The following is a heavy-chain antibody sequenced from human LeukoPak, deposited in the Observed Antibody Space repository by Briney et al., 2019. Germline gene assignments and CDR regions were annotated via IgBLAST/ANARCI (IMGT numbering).Heavy chain of an antibody. Sequence: ASETLSLTCTVSGGSISSYYWSWIRQPAGKGLEWIGRIYTSGNTNYNPSLESRVTMSLAPSRNQFSLKLRSVTAADTAVYCCARDSGYDLNCFDPWGQGTLVTVSS. CDR2: IYTSGNT. D-gene: IGHD5-12*01. CDR3: ARDSGYDLNCFDP. V-gene: IGHV4-4*07. J-gene: IGHJ5*02. CDR1: GGSISSYY.